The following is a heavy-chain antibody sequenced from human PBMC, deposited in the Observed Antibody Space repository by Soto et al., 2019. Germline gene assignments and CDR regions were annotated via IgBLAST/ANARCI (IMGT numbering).Heavy chain of an antibody. Sequence: QVQLVESGGGVVQPGRSLXXSCAXSGFXFXNXGIHXVRQAPGKGLEWVSFISYDGNKKYYADSVKGRFTISRDNSKNTLFLQMNSLRLEDTAVYFCAKDSTRDYYYYMDVWGKGTTVTVSS. D-gene: IGHD2-2*01. CDR3: AKDSTRDYYYYMDV. CDR1: GFXFXNXG. CDR2: ISYDGNKK. V-gene: IGHV3-30*18. J-gene: IGHJ6*03.